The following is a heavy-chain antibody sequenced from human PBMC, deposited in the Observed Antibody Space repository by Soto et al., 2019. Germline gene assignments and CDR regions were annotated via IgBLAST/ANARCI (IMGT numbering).Heavy chain of an antibody. V-gene: IGHV1-69*08. Sequence: QVQLVQSGPEVKKPGSSVKVSCKTSGGTLSSYSISWVRQAPGQGLEWVGRIITFVGKANVAQQFQGRVTITEDRSTDTNYMELRRMTSDDTAVYYCARVNGGHDSGGNYMDVWGTGTTVTVSS. CDR3: ARVNGGHDSGGNYMDV. CDR1: GGTLSSYS. CDR2: IITFVGKA. D-gene: IGHD5-12*01. J-gene: IGHJ6*03.